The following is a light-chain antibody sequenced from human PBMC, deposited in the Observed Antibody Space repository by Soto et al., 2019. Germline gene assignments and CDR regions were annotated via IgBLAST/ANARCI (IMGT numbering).Light chain of an antibody. CDR2: WAS. J-gene: IGKJ1*01. CDR1: QSVLYSPNNRNY. Sequence: DIVMTQSPDSLAVSLGESSTINCKSSQSVLYSPNNRNYLAWYQQKPGQPPKLLIHWASTRESGVPDRISGSGSGTDFTLTISSLQADDVALYYCQQYYTTPRTFGQGTKVEIK. CDR3: QQYYTTPRT. V-gene: IGKV4-1*01.